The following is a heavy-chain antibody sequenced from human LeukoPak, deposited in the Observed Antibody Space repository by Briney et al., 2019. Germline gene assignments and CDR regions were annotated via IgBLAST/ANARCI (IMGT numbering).Heavy chain of an antibody. Sequence: SETLSLTCTVSGGSISGYYWSWIRQPPGKGLEWIGEINHSGSTNYNPSLKSRVTISVDTSKNQFSLKLSSVTAADTAVYYCARGEPRQSYSSSPVYYYYMDVWGKGTTVTVSS. CDR3: ARGEPRQSYSSSPVYYYYMDV. J-gene: IGHJ6*03. V-gene: IGHV4-34*01. CDR2: INHSGST. CDR1: GGSISGYY. D-gene: IGHD6-6*01.